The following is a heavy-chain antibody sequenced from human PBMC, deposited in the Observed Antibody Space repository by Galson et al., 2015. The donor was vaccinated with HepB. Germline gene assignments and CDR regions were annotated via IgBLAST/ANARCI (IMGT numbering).Heavy chain of an antibody. J-gene: IGHJ4*02. Sequence: SVKVSCKASGYTFTSYAMNWVRQAPGQGLEWMGWINTNTWNPTYAQGFTGRFVFSLDTSVSTAYLQISSLKAEDTAVYYCARDREWFGELLEGGVFDYWGQGTLVTVSS. CDR3: ARDREWFGELLEGGVFDY. V-gene: IGHV7-4-1*02. CDR1: GYTFTSYA. CDR2: INTNTWNP. D-gene: IGHD3-10*01.